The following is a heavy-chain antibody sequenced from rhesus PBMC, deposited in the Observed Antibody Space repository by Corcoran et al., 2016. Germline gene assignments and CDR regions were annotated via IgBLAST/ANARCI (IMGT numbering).Heavy chain of an antibody. J-gene: IGHJ4*01. V-gene: IGHV4-65*01. CDR3: ARTSKDYYGSGYIDY. D-gene: IGHD3-28*01. Sequence: QVQLQESGPGLVQPSETLSLTCAVSGGSISRSNWWSWIRQPPGKGLEWSGYISGSSGSTYYNPSLKSRVTISTDTSKNQFSLKLSSVTAADSAVYYCARTSKDYYGSGYIDYWGQGVLVTVSS. CDR1: GGSISRSNW. CDR2: ISGSSGST.